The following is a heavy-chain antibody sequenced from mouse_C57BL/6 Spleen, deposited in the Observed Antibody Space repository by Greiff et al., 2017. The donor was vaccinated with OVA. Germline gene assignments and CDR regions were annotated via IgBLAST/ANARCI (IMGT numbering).Heavy chain of an antibody. CDR1: GYSITSGYY. D-gene: IGHD2-4*01. V-gene: IGHV3-6*01. Sequence: EVKLEESGPGLVKPSQSLSLTCSVTGYSITSGYYWNWIRQFPGNKLEWMGYISYDGSNNYNPSLKNRISITRDTSKNQFFLKLNSVTTEDTATYYCARVYDYDRGYFDVWGTGTTVTVSS. J-gene: IGHJ1*03. CDR2: ISYDGSN. CDR3: ARVYDYDRGYFDV.